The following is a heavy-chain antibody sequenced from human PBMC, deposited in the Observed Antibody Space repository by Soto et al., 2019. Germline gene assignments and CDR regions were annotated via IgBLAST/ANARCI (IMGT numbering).Heavy chain of an antibody. CDR3: ARGMTTVTTYNWFDP. D-gene: IGHD4-17*01. CDR1: GGTFGSYA. CDR2: IIPIFGTA. Sequence: QVQLVQSGAEVKKPGSSVKVSCKAPGGTFGSYAISGVGKAPGQGLGGMGGIIPIFGTANYAQKFQGRVTITADESTSTAYMELSSLRSEDTAVYYCARGMTTVTTYNWFDPWGQGTLVTVSS. J-gene: IGHJ5*02. V-gene: IGHV1-69*12.